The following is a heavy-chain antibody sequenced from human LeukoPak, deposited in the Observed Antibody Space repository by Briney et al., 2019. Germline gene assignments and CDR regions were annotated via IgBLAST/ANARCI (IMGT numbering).Heavy chain of an antibody. D-gene: IGHD5-24*01. V-gene: IGHV3-53*01. J-gene: IGHJ4*03. Sequence: PGGSLNPSCPASEFPFSRNYMLWARQAPGKGLEWVSPIFSNGDTNYADSVKGGFTISTDTSKNTVSLQKNTLRVADTTLFYCSRDQMKNWGHGTLFTVSS. CDR1: EFPFSRNY. CDR2: IFSNGDT. CDR3: SRDQMKN.